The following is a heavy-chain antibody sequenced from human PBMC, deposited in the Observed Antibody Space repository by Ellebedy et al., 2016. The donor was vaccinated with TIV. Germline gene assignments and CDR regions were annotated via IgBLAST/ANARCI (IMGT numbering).Heavy chain of an antibody. J-gene: IGHJ4*02. CDR3: AKVKGIAVAGIGYYFDY. D-gene: IGHD6-19*01. CDR2: ISGSGGST. CDR1: GFTFSSYA. V-gene: IGHV3-23*01. Sequence: GGSLRLXXAASGFTFSSYAMSWVRQAPGKGLEWVSAISGSGGSTYYADSVKGRFTISRDNSKNTLYLQMNSLRAEDTAVYYCAKVKGIAVAGIGYYFDYWGQGTLVTVSS.